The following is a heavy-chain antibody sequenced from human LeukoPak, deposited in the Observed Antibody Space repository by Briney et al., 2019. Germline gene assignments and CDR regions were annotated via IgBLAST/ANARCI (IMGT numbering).Heavy chain of an antibody. CDR1: GGSISNYY. J-gene: IGHJ4*02. V-gene: IGHV4-59*01. CDR3: ARAGQFISARPISFDY. D-gene: IGHD6-6*01. Sequence: SETLSLTCTVSGGSISNYYWNWIRQPPGKGLEWIGYIYYSGSTNSNPSLKSRVTISVDTSKNQFSLKLSSVNAAYTAVYYCARAGQFISARPISFDYWGQGTLVTVSS. CDR2: IYYSGST.